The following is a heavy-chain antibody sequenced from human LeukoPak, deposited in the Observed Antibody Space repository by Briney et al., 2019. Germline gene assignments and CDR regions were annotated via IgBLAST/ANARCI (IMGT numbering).Heavy chain of an antibody. CDR1: GLPLSNYP. D-gene: IGHD3-9*01. CDR3: ARDGYDMSTGYYAYHFDY. Sequence: GGSLTLSCTVSGLPLSNYPMLWLRRAPGQGLEWVTDISYDGYTQYYADTVKGRFTISRDNPKNTLYLQMNSLRVDDTAVFYCARDGYDMSTGYYAYHFDYGGEGTLVTVST. J-gene: IGHJ4*02. CDR2: ISYDGYTQ. V-gene: IGHV3-30-3*01.